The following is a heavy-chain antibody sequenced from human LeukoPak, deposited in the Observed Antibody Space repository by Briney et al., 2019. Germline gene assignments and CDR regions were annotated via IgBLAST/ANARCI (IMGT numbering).Heavy chain of an antibody. D-gene: IGHD6-19*01. CDR1: GGSFSGYY. V-gene: IGHV4-34*01. CDR2: INHSGST. J-gene: IGHJ4*02. Sequence: PSETLSLTCAVYGGSFSGYYWSWIRQPPGKGLEWIGEINHSGSTNYNPSLKSRVTISVDKSKNQFSLKLSSVTAADTAVYYCAREGVAGTAYWGQGTLVTVSS. CDR3: AREGVAGTAY.